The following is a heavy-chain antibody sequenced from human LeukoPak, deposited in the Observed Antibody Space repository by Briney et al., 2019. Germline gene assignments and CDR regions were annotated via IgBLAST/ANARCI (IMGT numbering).Heavy chain of an antibody. D-gene: IGHD3-9*01. CDR2: TIPIFGTA. J-gene: IGHJ5*01. CDR1: GGTFSSYA. Sequence: SVKVSCKASGGTFSSYAISWVRQAPGQGLEWMGGTIPIFGTANYAQKFQGRVTITADESTSTAYMELSSLRSEDTAVYYCARSVRYFDWFGYWGQGTLVTVSS. CDR3: ARSVRYFDWFGY. V-gene: IGHV1-69*13.